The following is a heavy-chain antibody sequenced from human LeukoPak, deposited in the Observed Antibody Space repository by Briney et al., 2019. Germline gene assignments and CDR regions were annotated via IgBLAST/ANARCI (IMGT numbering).Heavy chain of an antibody. CDR1: GFTFSSYS. Sequence: GGSLRLSCAASGFTFSSYSMNWVRQAPGKGLEWVSSISSSSSYIYYADSVEGRFTISRDNAKNSLYLQMNSLRAEDTAAYYCARVYLPNYYYYYMDVWGKGTTVTVSS. J-gene: IGHJ6*03. CDR2: ISSSSSYI. V-gene: IGHV3-21*01. CDR3: ARVYLPNYYYYYMDV. D-gene: IGHD2-2*01.